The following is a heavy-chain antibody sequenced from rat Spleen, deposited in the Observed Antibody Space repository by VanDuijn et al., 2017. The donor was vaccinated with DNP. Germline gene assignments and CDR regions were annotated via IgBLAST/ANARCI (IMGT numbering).Heavy chain of an antibody. CDR1: GFTFNSYG. V-gene: IGHV5S13*01. J-gene: IGHJ2*01. CDR3: ARKGFDY. CDR2: IGAGGFNT. Sequence: EVQLVESGGGLVQPGRSLKLSCAASGFTFNSYGMAWVRQAPTKGLEWVSSIGAGGFNTYYRDSVKGRFTVSRDNAKSTLYLQMDSLRSEDTATYYCARKGFDYWGQGVMVTVSS.